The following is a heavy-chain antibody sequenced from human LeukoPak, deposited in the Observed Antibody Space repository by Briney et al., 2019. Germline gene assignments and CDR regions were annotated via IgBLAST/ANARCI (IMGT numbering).Heavy chain of an antibody. CDR2: ISAYNGNT. CDR1: GCTFTSYG. J-gene: IGHJ4*02. V-gene: IGHV1-18*01. Sequence: GASVKVSCKASGCTFTSYGISRVRQAPGQGLEWMGWISAYNGNTNYAQKLQGRVTMTTDTSTSTAYMELRSLRSDDTAVYYCARDLRVAGTFPFGYWGQGTLVTVSS. CDR3: ARDLRVAGTFPFGY. D-gene: IGHD6-19*01.